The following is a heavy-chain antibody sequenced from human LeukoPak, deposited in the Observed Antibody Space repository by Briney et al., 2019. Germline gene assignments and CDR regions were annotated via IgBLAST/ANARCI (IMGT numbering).Heavy chain of an antibody. CDR2: IYYSGST. CDR1: GGSISSYY. CDR3: ARQHYYDSSGYSPFFDY. J-gene: IGHJ4*02. V-gene: IGHV4-59*01. D-gene: IGHD3-22*01. Sequence: SETLSLTCTVSGGSISSYYWSWIRQPPGKGLEWIGYIYYSGSTNYNPSLKSRVTISVDTSKNQFPLKLSSVTAADTAVYYCARQHYYDSSGYSPFFDYWGQGTLVTVSS.